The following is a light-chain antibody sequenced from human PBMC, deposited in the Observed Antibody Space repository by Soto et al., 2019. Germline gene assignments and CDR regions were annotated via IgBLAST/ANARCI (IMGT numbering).Light chain of an antibody. Sequence: QSALTQPASVSGSPGQSITMSCTGTSSDVGDYNYVSWYQQHPGKAPKLMIYDVSNRPSGVSNRFSGSKSGNTASLTISGLQAEDEADYYCSSYTSSSTLVFGTGTKLTVL. V-gene: IGLV2-14*03. CDR2: DVS. J-gene: IGLJ1*01. CDR3: SSYTSSSTLV. CDR1: SSDVGDYNY.